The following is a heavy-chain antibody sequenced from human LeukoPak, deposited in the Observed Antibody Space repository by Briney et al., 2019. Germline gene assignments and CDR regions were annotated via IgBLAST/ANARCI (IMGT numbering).Heavy chain of an antibody. V-gene: IGHV3-33*01. Sequence: GRSLRLSCAASGFMFSVYGMHWVRQAPGNGLEWVAVIRYDGSDIYYADSVKGRFTISRDNAKNTLFLEMNSLRAEDTAVYYCASSRIAALTDWFDPWGQGTLVTVSS. J-gene: IGHJ5*02. D-gene: IGHD6-6*01. CDR3: ASSRIAALTDWFDP. CDR1: GFMFSVYG. CDR2: IRYDGSDI.